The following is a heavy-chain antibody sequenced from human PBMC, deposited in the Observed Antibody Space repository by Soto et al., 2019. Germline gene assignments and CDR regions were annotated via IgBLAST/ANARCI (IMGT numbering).Heavy chain of an antibody. J-gene: IGHJ4*02. Sequence: VQVLESGGGLVQPGGSLRLSCSVSGFAFGGFTMTWVRQAPGKGLEWVSSISGSAARTYYADSVQGRFTISRDNSKSTLYLQMNSLRVEDEAEYYCTRGGVGTTGSCDFWGQGTLVAVSS. D-gene: IGHD6-13*01. CDR2: ISGSAART. CDR3: TRGGVGTTGSCDF. CDR1: GFAFGGFT. V-gene: IGHV3-23*01.